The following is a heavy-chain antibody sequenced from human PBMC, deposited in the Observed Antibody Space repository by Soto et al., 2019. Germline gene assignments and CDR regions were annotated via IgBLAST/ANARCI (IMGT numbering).Heavy chain of an antibody. CDR2: IYTGGIT. CDR1: GFTVSNNY. D-gene: IGHD3-10*01. CDR3: VREAGRGITDGMDV. J-gene: IGHJ6*02. V-gene: IGHV3-53*02. Sequence: EVQLVETGGGLIQPGGSLRLSCAASGFTVSNNYMSWVRQAPGKGLEWVSVIYTGGITYYAGSVKGRFIISRDNSKNALYRQMNSLRVEDTAGYYCVREAGRGITDGMDVWGQGTTVIVSS.